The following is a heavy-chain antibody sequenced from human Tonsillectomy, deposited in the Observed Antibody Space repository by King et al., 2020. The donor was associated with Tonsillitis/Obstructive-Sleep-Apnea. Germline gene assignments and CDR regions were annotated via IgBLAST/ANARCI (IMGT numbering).Heavy chain of an antibody. CDR1: GYTFSAYY. CDR3: ARERVVRVSDYYGMDV. V-gene: IGHV1-2*02. D-gene: IGHD2-15*01. CDR2: INPNSGGT. J-gene: IGHJ6*02. Sequence: QLVQSGAEVKKPGASVKVSCKASGYTFSAYYMHWVRQAPGQGLEWMGWINPNSGGTKYAQKFQGRVTMTRDTSISTASMELSRLRTDDTAVYYCARERVVRVSDYYGMDVWGQGTTVTVSS.